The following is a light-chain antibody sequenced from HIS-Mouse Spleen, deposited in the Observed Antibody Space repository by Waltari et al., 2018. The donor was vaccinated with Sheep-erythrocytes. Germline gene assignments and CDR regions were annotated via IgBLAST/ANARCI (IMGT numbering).Light chain of an antibody. CDR2: ASS. Sequence: AIQMTQSPSSMSASVGDRVTITCRASQGIRNDLGWYQQKPGKAPKLLIYASSSLQGWVPSRFSSSGSDTVCTLTLSSLQPEDFATYYCLQDYKYPFTFGPGTKVDIK. V-gene: IGKV1-6*01. CDR3: LQDYKYPFT. CDR1: QGIRND. J-gene: IGKJ3*01.